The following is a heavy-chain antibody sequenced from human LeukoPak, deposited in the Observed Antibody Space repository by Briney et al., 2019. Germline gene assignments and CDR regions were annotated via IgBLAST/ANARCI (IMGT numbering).Heavy chain of an antibody. J-gene: IGHJ5*02. Sequence: SQTLSLTCXVSXGSITSHDYYWSWIRQAPGKGLXWIGYTHNSGSTFYNPSLKSRFTISVDTSKNQFSLKVRSVTATDTAVYYCAREGHDFWSGSRGWFDPWGPGTLVTVSS. CDR2: THNSGST. V-gene: IGHV4-30-4*01. D-gene: IGHD3-3*01. CDR3: AREGHDFWSGSRGWFDP. CDR1: XGSITSHDYY.